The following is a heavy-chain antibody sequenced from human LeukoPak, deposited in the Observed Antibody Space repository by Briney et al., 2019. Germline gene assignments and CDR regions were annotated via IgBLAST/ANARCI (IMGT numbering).Heavy chain of an antibody. Sequence: PGGSLRLSCAASGFTFSSYSMNWVRQAPGKGLEWVSSISSSSSYIYYADSVKGRFTISRDNAKNSLYLQMNSLRAEDTAVYYCARDRYTYGHSPLNYWGQGTLATVSS. V-gene: IGHV3-21*01. CDR2: ISSSSSYI. J-gene: IGHJ4*02. D-gene: IGHD5-18*01. CDR1: GFTFSSYS. CDR3: ARDRYTYGHSPLNY.